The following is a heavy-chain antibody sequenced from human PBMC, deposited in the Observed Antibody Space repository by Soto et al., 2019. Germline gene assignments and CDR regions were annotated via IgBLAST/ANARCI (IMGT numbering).Heavy chain of an antibody. CDR1: GGTFSSYA. D-gene: IGHD4-17*01. V-gene: IGHV1-69*13. CDR2: IIPIFGTA. Sequence: SVKVSCKASGGTFSSYAISWVRQAPGQGLEWMGGIIPIFGTANYAQKFQGRVTITADESTSTAYMGLSSLRSEDTAVYYCARDYGDSDSRPYWGQGTLVTVSS. CDR3: ARDYGDSDSRPY. J-gene: IGHJ4*02.